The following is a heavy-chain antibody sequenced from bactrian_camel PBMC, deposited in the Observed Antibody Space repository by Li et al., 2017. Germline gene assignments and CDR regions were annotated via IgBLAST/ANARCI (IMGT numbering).Heavy chain of an antibody. CDR2: VASDGFA. D-gene: IGHD7*01. Sequence: HVQLVESGGGSVQAGGSLTLSCAASGFTRNLYMAWFRQTPGSEREGVAVVASDGFAMYVDSVEGRFIITRDETKDLVYLQMNGLQPEDTGMYYCAADQLYGTCRDVLDFPARGQGTQVTVS. CDR1: GFTRNLY. J-gene: IGHJ4*01. V-gene: IGHV3S53*01. CDR3: AADQLYGTCRDVLDFPA.